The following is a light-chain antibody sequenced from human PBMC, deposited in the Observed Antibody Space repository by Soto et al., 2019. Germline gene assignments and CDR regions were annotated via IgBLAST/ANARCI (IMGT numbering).Light chain of an antibody. CDR3: SSYTTSSTWV. V-gene: IGLV2-18*02. Sequence: QSVLTQPPSVSGSPGQSVTISCTGTSSDVGSYNRVSWYQQPPGTAPKLMIYEVANRPSGVPDCFSGSKSGNTASLTISGLQAEDGADYYCSSYTTSSTWVFGGGTKLTVL. CDR1: SSDVGSYNR. CDR2: EVA. J-gene: IGLJ2*01.